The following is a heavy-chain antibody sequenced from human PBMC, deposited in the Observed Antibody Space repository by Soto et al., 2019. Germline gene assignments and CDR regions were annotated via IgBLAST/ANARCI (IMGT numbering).Heavy chain of an antibody. D-gene: IGHD2-15*01. J-gene: IGHJ6*02. CDR3: ARADCTGAYCYSWPFNYGVDV. CDR2: IWYDGSNK. V-gene: IGHV3-33*08. Sequence: PGGPQRLSCTTSGFTFNTYGMHWVRQAPGKGLEWVAIIWYDGSNKYYADSVKGRFTISRGNSRNTLYLQMNSLRAEDTALYYCARADCTGAYCYSWPFNYGVDVWGQGTTVPVTS. CDR1: GFTFNTYG.